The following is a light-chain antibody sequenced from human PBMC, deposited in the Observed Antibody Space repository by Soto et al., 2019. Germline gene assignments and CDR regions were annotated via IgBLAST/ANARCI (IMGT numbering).Light chain of an antibody. CDR2: EVN. V-gene: IGLV2-8*01. CDR1: SSDVGGYNY. J-gene: IGLJ2*01. CDR3: SSHAGNNLLV. Sequence: QSALTQPPSASGSPGQSVTISCTGTSSDVGGYNYVSWYQQHPGKAPRLMIYEVNKRPSGVPYRFSGSKSGNTASLTVSGLQADDEAVYYCSSHAGNNLLVFGGGTKLTVL.